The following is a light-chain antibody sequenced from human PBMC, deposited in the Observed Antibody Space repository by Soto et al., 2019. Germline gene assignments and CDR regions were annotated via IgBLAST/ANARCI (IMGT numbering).Light chain of an antibody. V-gene: IGKV3-20*01. Sequence: EIVMTQSPGTLSLSPGERATLSFRASQSVSSSYLAWYRQKPGQAPSLLIYGASSRATGIPDRFSGSGSGTDCTLTISRLEPEDVAVYYCQQYGSSPRTLGQGTKVDIK. CDR3: QQYGSSPRT. J-gene: IGKJ1*01. CDR2: GAS. CDR1: QSVSSSY.